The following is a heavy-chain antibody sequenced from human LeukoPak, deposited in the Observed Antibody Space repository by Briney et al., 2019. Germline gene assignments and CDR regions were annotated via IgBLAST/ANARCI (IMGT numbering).Heavy chain of an antibody. D-gene: IGHD1-26*01. CDR1: GGSFSGYY. CDR2: INHSGST. V-gene: IGHV4-34*01. J-gene: IGHJ3*02. CDR3: ASEGIVGATGAFDI. Sequence: SETLSLTCAVYGGSFSGYYWSWIRQPPGKGLEWIGEINHSGSTNYNPSLKSRVTISVDTSKNQFSLKLSSVTAADTAVCYCASEGIVGATGAFDIWGQGTMVTVSS.